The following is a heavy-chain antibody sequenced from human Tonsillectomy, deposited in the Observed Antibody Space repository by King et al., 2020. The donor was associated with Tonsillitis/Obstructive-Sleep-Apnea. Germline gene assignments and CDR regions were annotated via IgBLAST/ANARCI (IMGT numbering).Heavy chain of an antibody. Sequence: VQLVESGGGVVQPGRSLRLSCAASGFTFSSCAMHWVRQAPGKGLEWVAVISDDGSNKYYADSVKGRFTISRDNSKNTLYLQMNSLRAEDTAVYYCARDFPHGRSTSCFGDYYYYMDVWGKGTTVTVSS. CDR2: ISDDGSNK. D-gene: IGHD2-2*01. CDR1: GFTFSSCA. J-gene: IGHJ6*03. CDR3: ARDFPHGRSTSCFGDYYYYMDV. V-gene: IGHV3-30*16.